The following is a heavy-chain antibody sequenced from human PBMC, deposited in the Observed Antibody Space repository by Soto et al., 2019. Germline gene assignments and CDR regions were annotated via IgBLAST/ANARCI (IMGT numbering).Heavy chain of an antibody. J-gene: IGHJ2*01. Sequence: QVQLVESGGGVVQPGRSLRLSCAASGFTYNTFGMHWVRQAPGKGLEWVAVIAADGLAQYYADSVKGRFTISRDNSENALFLHMNNLGSEDTAVYYCAKEFFSPQAYWFFDLWGRGTLVTVSS. V-gene: IGHV3-30*18. CDR2: IAADGLAQ. CDR3: AKEFFSPQAYWFFDL. D-gene: IGHD3-3*01. CDR1: GFTYNTFG.